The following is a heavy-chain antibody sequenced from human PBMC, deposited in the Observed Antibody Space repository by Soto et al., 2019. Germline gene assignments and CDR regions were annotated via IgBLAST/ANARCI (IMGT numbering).Heavy chain of an antibody. CDR2: IYPGDSDT. V-gene: IGHV5-51*01. CDR3: ARRGYCSSTSCNFDY. Sequence: GESLKISCKGSGYSFTSYWIGWVRQMPGKGLGWMGIIYPGDSDTRYSPSFQGQVTISADKSISTAYLQWSSLKASDTAMYYCARRGYCSSTSCNFDYWGQGTLVTVSS. J-gene: IGHJ4*02. CDR1: GYSFTSYW. D-gene: IGHD2-2*01.